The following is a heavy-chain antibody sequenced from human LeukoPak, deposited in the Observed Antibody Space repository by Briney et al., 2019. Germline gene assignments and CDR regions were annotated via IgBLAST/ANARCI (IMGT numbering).Heavy chain of an antibody. J-gene: IGHJ4*02. V-gene: IGHV1-3*01. CDR1: GYTFTNHA. Sequence: GASVKVSCKASGYTFTNHAMQWVRQAPGKRREWMGWINAGNGNTKYSQNFQGRFIITRDTSAGTVYMDLSSLRSEDTAVYYCARGFWNRGTWGPYYFDYWGQGTLVTVSS. CDR2: INAGNGNT. CDR3: ARGFWNRGTWGPYYFDY. D-gene: IGHD3-3*01.